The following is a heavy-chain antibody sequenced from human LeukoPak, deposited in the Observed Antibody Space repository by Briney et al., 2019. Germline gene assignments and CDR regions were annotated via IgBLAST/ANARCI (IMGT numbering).Heavy chain of an antibody. CDR2: INTDGSST. D-gene: IGHD1-26*01. CDR3: ARAPSGYFDY. J-gene: IGHJ4*02. V-gene: IGHV3-74*01. Sequence: GGSLGLSCAASGFTFSTYSMHWVRQGPGKGLVWVSRINTDGSSTSYADSVKGRFTISRDNAENTLYLQMNSLRAEDTAVYYCARAPSGYFDYWGQGSLVTVSS. CDR1: GFTFSTYS.